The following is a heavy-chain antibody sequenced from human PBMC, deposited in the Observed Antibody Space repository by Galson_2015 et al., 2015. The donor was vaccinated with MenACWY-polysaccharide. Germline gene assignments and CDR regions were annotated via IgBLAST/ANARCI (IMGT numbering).Heavy chain of an antibody. CDR1: GDSVSSYSAA. CDR3: ARICPPYSRTWYECFDY. Sequence: CAISGDSVSSYSAAWNWIRQSPSRGLEWLGRTYYRSKWDHDYPVSVKSRITINPDTSKNQFSMQLNSVTPDDTALYYCARICPPYSRTWYECFDYWDQGTLVTVSS. D-gene: IGHD6-13*01. CDR2: TYYRSKWDH. V-gene: IGHV6-1*01. J-gene: IGHJ4*02.